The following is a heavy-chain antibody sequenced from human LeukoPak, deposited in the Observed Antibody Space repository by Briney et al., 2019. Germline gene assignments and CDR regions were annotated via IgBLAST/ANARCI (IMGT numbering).Heavy chain of an antibody. CDR1: GGSFSGYY. J-gene: IGHJ4*02. D-gene: IGHD3-10*01. CDR3: ARTNYGSGSYFGY. CDR2: INWNGGST. V-gene: IGHV3-20*04. Sequence: ETLSLTCAVYGGSFSGYYWSWIRQPPGKGLEWVSGINWNGGSTGYADSVKGRFTISRDNAKNSLYLQMNSLRAEDTALYYCARTNYGSGSYFGYWGQGTLVTVSS.